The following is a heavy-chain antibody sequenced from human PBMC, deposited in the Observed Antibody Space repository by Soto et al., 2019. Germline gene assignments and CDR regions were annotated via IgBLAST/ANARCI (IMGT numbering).Heavy chain of an antibody. CDR1: GGSISSSSYY. V-gene: IGHV4-39*01. D-gene: IGHD1-1*01. Sequence: SETLSLTCTVSGGSISSSSYYWGWIRQPPGKGLEWIGSIYYSGSTYYNPSLKSRVTISVDTSKNQFSLKLSSVTAADTAVYYCARTTLNWYFDLWGRGTLVTVSS. CDR2: IYYSGST. J-gene: IGHJ2*01. CDR3: ARTTLNWYFDL.